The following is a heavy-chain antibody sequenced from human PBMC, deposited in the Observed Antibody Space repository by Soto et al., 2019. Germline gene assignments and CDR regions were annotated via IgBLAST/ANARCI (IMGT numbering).Heavy chain of an antibody. CDR2: ISSSSSYI. D-gene: IGHD5-18*01. Sequence: GGSLRLSCAASGFTFSSYSMNWVRQAPGKGLEWVSSISSSSSYIYYADSVKGRFTISRDNAKNSLYLQMNSLRAEDTAVYYCARGTWIQLWESRGAFDIWGQGTMVTVSS. J-gene: IGHJ3*02. CDR1: GFTFSSYS. CDR3: ARGTWIQLWESRGAFDI. V-gene: IGHV3-21*01.